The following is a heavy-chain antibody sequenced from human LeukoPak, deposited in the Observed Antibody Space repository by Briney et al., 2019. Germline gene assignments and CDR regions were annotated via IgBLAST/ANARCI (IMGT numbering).Heavy chain of an antibody. CDR3: VKASGGGTRWFPEYFQL. D-gene: IGHD3-10*01. J-gene: IGHJ1*01. CDR1: GFTFNNYA. CDR2: ISWNSAYI. V-gene: IGHV3-9*01. Sequence: PGRSLRLSCAASGFTFNNYAMHWVRQGPGKGLEWVSGISWNSAYIGYADSVKGRFTISRDNANNCLYLQMNSLSAEDTALYYCVKASGGGTRWFPEYFQLWGQGTLVTVSS.